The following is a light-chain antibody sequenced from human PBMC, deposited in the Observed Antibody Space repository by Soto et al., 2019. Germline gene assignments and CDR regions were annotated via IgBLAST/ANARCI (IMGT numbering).Light chain of an antibody. CDR2: AAS. V-gene: IGKV3-15*01. J-gene: IGKJ5*01. CDR1: QSVGSN. CDR3: QQRQYWPPIT. Sequence: EMVMTQSPATLSVSPGERATLSCRASQSVGSNLAWYQQKPGQAPRLLIYAASTRTTGIPARFSGSGSGTDFTLTINSLEPEDFAIYYCQQRQYWPPITFGQGTRLEI.